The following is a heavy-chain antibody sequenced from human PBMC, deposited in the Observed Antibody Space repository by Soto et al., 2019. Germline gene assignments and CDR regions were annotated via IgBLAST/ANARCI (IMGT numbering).Heavy chain of an antibody. Sequence: TWIRQPPGKGLEWIGNIYYSGMTYYNPSLRGRVSISLDPSESQFSLKLNSVTAADTAVYYCARDSSGPGYSYGKFDYWGQGAMVTVSS. D-gene: IGHD5-18*01. CDR2: IYYSGMT. V-gene: IGHV4-31*02. CDR3: ARDSSGPGYSYGKFDY. J-gene: IGHJ4*02.